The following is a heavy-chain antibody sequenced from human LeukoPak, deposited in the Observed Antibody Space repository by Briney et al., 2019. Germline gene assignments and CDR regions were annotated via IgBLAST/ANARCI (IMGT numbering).Heavy chain of an antibody. D-gene: IGHD6-19*01. CDR3: ATGYSGWSFGY. J-gene: IGHJ4*02. V-gene: IGHV3-30-3*01. CDR1: GVTFSSYA. CDR2: ISYDGSYK. Sequence: GGSLRLSCAASGVTFSSYAMYWVRQAPGKGLDWVAVISYDGSYKYYADSVKGRFTISRDNSKNTLYLQMNSLRAEVTAMYFCATGYSGWSFGYSGQGTLVTVSS.